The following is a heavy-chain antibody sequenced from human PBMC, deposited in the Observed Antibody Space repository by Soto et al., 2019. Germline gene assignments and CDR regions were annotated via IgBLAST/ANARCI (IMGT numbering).Heavy chain of an antibody. D-gene: IGHD3-10*01. CDR2: MNPNSGNT. V-gene: IGHV1-8*01. CDR1: GYTFTSYD. J-gene: IGHJ5*02. CDR3: ARGSRGVRFDP. Sequence: QVQLVQSGAEVKKPGASVKVSCKASGYTFTSYDINWLRQATGQGLEWMGWMNPNSGNTGYAQKFKGRVTMTRNASISTAYMDLGSLRSEDTAVYFCARGSRGVRFDPWGQGTLVTVSS.